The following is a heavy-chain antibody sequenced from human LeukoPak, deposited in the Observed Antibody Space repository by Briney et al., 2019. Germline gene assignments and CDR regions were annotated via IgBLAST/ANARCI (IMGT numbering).Heavy chain of an antibody. CDR1: GGSFSGYY. J-gene: IGHJ4*02. D-gene: IGHD6-13*01. CDR2: INHSGST. Sequence: PSETLSLTCAVYGGSFSGYYWSWIRQPPGKGLEWIGEINHSGSTNYNPSLKSRVTISVDTSKNQFSLKLSSVTAADTAVYYCARLGKVLSLTLGIAATGKDYWGQGTLVTVSS. V-gene: IGHV4-34*01. CDR3: ARLGKVLSLTLGIAATGKDY.